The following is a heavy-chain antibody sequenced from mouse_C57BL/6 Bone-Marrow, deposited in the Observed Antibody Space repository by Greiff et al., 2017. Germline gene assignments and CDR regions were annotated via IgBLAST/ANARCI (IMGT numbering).Heavy chain of an antibody. D-gene: IGHD2-4*01. J-gene: IGHJ3*01. Sequence: EVMLVESGGGLVKPGGSLKLSCAASGFTFSDYGMHWVRQAPEKGLEWVAYISSGSSTIYYADTVKGRFTISRDNAKNTLFLQMTSLRSEDTAMYYGAKGVYDYPWFAYWGQGTLVTVSA. CDR1: GFTFSDYG. CDR2: ISSGSSTI. V-gene: IGHV5-17*01. CDR3: AKGVYDYPWFAY.